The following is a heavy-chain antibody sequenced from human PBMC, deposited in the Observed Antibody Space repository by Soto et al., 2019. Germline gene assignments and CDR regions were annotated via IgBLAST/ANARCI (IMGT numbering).Heavy chain of an antibody. CDR2: IYSGGST. CDR1: GFTVSSNY. Sequence: GGSLRLSCAASGFTVSSNYMSWVRQAPGKGLKWVSLIYSGGSTYYADSVKGRFTISRDNSKSTLYLQMNSLRAEDTAVYYCARVIKSSSWYPGGYFDYWGQGTLVTVSS. CDR3: ARVIKSSSWYPGGYFDY. V-gene: IGHV3-53*01. J-gene: IGHJ4*02. D-gene: IGHD6-13*01.